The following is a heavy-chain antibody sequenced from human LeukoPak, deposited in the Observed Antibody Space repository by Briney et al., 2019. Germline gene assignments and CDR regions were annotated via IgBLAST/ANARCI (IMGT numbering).Heavy chain of an antibody. CDR3: AKSNSGYDYGY. J-gene: IGHJ4*02. D-gene: IGHD5-12*01. V-gene: IGHV3-23*01. CDR2: ISGSGGST. CDR1: GFTFSSYG. Sequence: GGSLRLSRAASGFTFSSYGMSWVRQAPGKGLEWVSAISGSGGSTYYADSVKGRFTISRDNSKNTLYLQMNSLRAEDTAVYYCAKSNSGYDYGYWGQGTLVTVSS.